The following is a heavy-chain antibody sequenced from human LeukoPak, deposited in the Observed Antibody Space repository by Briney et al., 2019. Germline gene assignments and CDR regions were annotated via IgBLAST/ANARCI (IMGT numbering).Heavy chain of an antibody. Sequence: ASVKVSCKASGYTFTSYDINWVRQATGQGLEWMGWMNPNSGNTGYAQKFQGRVTMTRNTSISTAYMELSSLRSEDTAVYYCARLRLGYSSGWYYFDYWGQGTLVTVSS. V-gene: IGHV1-8*01. J-gene: IGHJ4*02. D-gene: IGHD6-19*01. CDR3: ARLRLGYSSGWYYFDY. CDR2: MNPNSGNT. CDR1: GYTFTSYD.